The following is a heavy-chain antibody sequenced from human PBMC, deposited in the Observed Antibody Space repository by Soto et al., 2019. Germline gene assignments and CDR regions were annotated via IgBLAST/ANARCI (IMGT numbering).Heavy chain of an antibody. CDR2: ISSSSSYI. Sequence: GGSLRLSCAASGFTFSSYSMNWVRQAPGKGLEWVSSISSSSSYIYYADSVKGRFTISRDNAKNSLYLQMNSLRAEDTAVYYCARDLSLGIENALDIWGQGTMVTVSS. J-gene: IGHJ3*02. CDR1: GFTFSSYS. V-gene: IGHV3-21*01. D-gene: IGHD3-16*01. CDR3: ARDLSLGIENALDI.